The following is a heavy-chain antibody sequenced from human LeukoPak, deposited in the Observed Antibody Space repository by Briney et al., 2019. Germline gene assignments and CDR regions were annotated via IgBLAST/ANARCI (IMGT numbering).Heavy chain of an antibody. V-gene: IGHV3-48*01. D-gene: IGHD3-10*01. J-gene: IGHJ3*02. Sequence: GGSLRLSCAASGFNFRTYSMNWVRQAPGMGLQWLSYLSSTSTSIYYADSVKGRFTISRDNAKNSLFLEMNSLRVEDTAVYYCARFHFHGSGNYADGFDIWGQGTPVTVSA. CDR1: GFNFRTYS. CDR2: LSSTSTSI. CDR3: ARFHFHGSGNYADGFDI.